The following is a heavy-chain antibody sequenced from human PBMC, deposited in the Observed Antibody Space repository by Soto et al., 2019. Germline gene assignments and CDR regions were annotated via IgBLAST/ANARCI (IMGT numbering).Heavy chain of an antibody. CDR3: ASAFGSSGYR. V-gene: IGHV4-30-2*01. Sequence: QLQLQESGSGLVKPSQTLSLTCAVSGGSSSSGGYSCSWIGQPPGNGLEWIGYIYNSGSTYYNPSLKSRVTISVDRSKNQFSLKLSSVTAADTAVYYCASAFGSSGYRWGQGTLVTVSS. D-gene: IGHD3-22*01. J-gene: IGHJ4*02. CDR2: IYNSGST. CDR1: GGSSSSGGYS.